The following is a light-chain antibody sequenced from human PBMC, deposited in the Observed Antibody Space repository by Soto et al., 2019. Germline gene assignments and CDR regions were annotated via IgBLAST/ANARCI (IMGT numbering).Light chain of an antibody. CDR3: QQYNRQWT. V-gene: IGKV1-5*03. Sequence: DIQMTQSPSTLSASVGVRVTITCRASQSISSWLAWYQQKPGRAPKLLIYKASSLESGVPSRFSGSGSGTEFTLTISSLQPDDFATYYCQQYNRQWTFGHGTKVDIK. CDR1: QSISSW. CDR2: KAS. J-gene: IGKJ1*01.